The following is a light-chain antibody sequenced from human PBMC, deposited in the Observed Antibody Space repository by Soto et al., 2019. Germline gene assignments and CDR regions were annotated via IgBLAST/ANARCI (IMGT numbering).Light chain of an antibody. J-gene: IGKJ1*01. CDR1: QSVGSN. CDR3: QQYKNWPPCT. V-gene: IGKV3-15*01. CDR2: GAS. Sequence: EVVMTQSPATLSASPGERATLSCRASQSVGSNLAWYQQKPGQAPRLLIYGASTRASGIPTRFSGSGSGTQFTLTISSLQSEDLAVYYCQQYKNWPPCTFGQGTKVDIK.